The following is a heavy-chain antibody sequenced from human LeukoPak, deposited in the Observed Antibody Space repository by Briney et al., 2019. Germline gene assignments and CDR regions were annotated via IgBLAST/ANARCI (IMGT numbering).Heavy chain of an antibody. J-gene: IGHJ6*03. CDR3: AGCSSVTTYYYHYYMDV. D-gene: IGHD4-17*01. Sequence: GGSLRLSCAASGFTVSTNYMSWVRQAPGKGLEWVSVIYSGGRTYYADSVKGRFTISRDNSKDTLYLQMNTLRAEDTAVYYCAGCSSVTTYYYHYYMDVWGKGTTVTVSS. V-gene: IGHV3-66*01. CDR1: GFTVSTNY. CDR2: IYSGGRT.